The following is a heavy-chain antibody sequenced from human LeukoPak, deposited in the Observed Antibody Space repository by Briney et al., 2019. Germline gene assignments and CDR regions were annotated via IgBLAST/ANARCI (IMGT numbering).Heavy chain of an antibody. CDR2: ISSGSGTI. CDR3: ARETVRGVNYDY. D-gene: IGHD3-10*01. Sequence: GGSLRPSCAASGFTFSSYSLNWIRQAPGKGLEWVSYISSGSGTIYYADSVKGRFTISRDSAKDSLFLQMNSLRAEDTAVYYCARETVRGVNYDYWGQGTLVTVSS. V-gene: IGHV3-48*01. CDR1: GFTFSSYS. J-gene: IGHJ4*02.